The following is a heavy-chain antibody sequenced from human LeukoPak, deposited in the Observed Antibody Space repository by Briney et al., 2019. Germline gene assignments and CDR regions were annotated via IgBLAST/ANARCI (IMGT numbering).Heavy chain of an antibody. CDR2: MNPNSGNT. D-gene: IGHD3-10*01. Sequence: ASVKVSCKASGYTFTSYGINWVRQATGQGLEWMGWMNPNSGNTGYAQKFQGRVTITRNTSISTAYMELSSLRSEDTALYFCARDLIVYGSGSYFDYWGQGTLVTVSS. J-gene: IGHJ4*02. CDR3: ARDLIVYGSGSYFDY. CDR1: GYTFTSYG. V-gene: IGHV1-8*03.